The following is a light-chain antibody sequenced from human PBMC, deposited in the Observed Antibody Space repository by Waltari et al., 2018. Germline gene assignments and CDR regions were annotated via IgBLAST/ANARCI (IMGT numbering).Light chain of an antibody. V-gene: IGKV1-39*01. CDR1: QSISSY. Sequence: DIHMTPSPSSLSASVGDRVVITCRASQSISSYLNWYQQKPGKAPKLLMYAASRLHSGVPSRFSGSGSGTDFTLTISSLQSEDFATYYCQQSYSTPLTFGGGAKVEIK. CDR2: AAS. J-gene: IGKJ4*01. CDR3: QQSYSTPLT.